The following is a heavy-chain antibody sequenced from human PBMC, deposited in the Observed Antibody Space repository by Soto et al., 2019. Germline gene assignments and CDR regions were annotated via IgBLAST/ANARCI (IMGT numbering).Heavy chain of an antibody. Sequence: PGGSLRLSCGASEFTFSSYSMKWVRQAPGKGLEWVSYISSSSSTIYYADSVKGRFTISRDNAKNSLYLQMNSLRDEDTAVYYCANNWNPDYYYYYGMDVWGQGTTVTVSS. D-gene: IGHD1-1*01. CDR2: ISSSSSTI. CDR3: ANNWNPDYYYYYGMDV. J-gene: IGHJ6*02. V-gene: IGHV3-48*02. CDR1: EFTFSSYS.